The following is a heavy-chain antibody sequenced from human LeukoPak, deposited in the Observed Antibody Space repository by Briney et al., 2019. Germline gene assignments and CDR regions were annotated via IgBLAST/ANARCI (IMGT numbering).Heavy chain of an antibody. D-gene: IGHD3-16*02. J-gene: IGHJ4*02. Sequence: RGSLRDSPVEPRFTFTEVWTRTGRQAPGEGLEWVGRIKTEMEGGTADYAAPVKGRFIISRDDSQNTVYLQMSRLKSDDTAVYDCATYRRHDPIDYWGQGTLVTVSS. CDR2: IKTEMEGGTA. V-gene: IGHV3-15*01. CDR3: ATYRRHDPIDY. CDR1: RFTFTEVW.